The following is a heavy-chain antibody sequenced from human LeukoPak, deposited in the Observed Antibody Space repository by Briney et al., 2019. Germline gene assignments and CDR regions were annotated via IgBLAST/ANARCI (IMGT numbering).Heavy chain of an antibody. CDR1: GYTFTSYG. CDR2: ISAYNGNT. J-gene: IGHJ6*03. V-gene: IGHV1-18*01. Sequence: ASVKVSCKASGYTFTSYGISWVRQAPGQGLEWMGWISAYNGNTNYAQKLQGRVTMTTDTSTSTAYMELRSLRSDDTAVYYCARWLGPICGGDCYSPYYYYYMDVWGKGTTVTVSS. D-gene: IGHD2-21*02. CDR3: ARWLGPICGGDCYSPYYYYYMDV.